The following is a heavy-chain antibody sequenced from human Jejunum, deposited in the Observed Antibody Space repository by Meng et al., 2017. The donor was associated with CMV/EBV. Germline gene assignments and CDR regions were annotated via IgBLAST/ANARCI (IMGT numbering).Heavy chain of an antibody. CDR3: SRDWVVDTYYCFDY. V-gene: IGHV1-2*02. CDR2: INTNTGGT. D-gene: IGHD2-15*01. CDR1: GYSSIDYY. J-gene: IGHJ4*02. Sequence: GYSSIDYYIFCVRQAPGGGLEWLVSINTNTGGTSYSQKFQSRGTTTRETSISTAYLEVTRLRSDDTAVYYCSRDWVVDTYYCFDYWGQGTLVTVSS.